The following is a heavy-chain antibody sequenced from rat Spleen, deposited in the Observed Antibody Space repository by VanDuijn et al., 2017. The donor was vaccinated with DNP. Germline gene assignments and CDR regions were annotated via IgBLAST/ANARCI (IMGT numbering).Heavy chain of an antibody. V-gene: IGHV2-41*01. CDR1: GFSLTSYN. J-gene: IGHJ4*01. CDR3: ARDLIIRDTTSAMDV. D-gene: IGHD4-3*01. CDR2: IWNTGGT. Sequence: QVQLRESGPGLVQPSQTLSLTCTVSGFSLTSYNVHWVRQPPGKGLEWMGVIWNTGGTRYNSALKSRLNFSKATSKSQVFLKLNSLQTEDTATYYCARDLIIRDTTSAMDVWGQGTSVTVSS.